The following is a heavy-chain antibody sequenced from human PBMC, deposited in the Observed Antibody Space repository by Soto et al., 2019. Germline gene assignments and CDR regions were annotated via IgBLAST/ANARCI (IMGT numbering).Heavy chain of an antibody. CDR1: GGSISSGDYK. CDR3: ARSDDYVAFDY. D-gene: IGHD4-17*01. Sequence: QVQLQESGPGLVKPSQTLSLTCTVSGGSISSGDYKWSWIRQPPGKGLEWIGYIYYSGYTYNNPSLKSRVATSVDTSKNQFSLKLSSVTAADTAVYYCARSDDYVAFDYWGQGTLVTVS. J-gene: IGHJ4*02. V-gene: IGHV4-30-4*01. CDR2: IYYSGYT.